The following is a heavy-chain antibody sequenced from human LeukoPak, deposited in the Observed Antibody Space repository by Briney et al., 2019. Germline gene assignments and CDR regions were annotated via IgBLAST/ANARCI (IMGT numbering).Heavy chain of an antibody. CDR2: ISYDGSNK. V-gene: IGHV3-30*01. Sequence: GRSLRLSCAASGFSFSSYAMPWVRQAPGKVLERVAVISYDGSNKYYADSVKGQFTISRDNSKNTLYLQLNSLRAEDTAVYYCARAVAVTVAGTRYWGQGTLVTVSS. CDR3: ARAVAVTVAGTRY. CDR1: GFSFSSYA. D-gene: IGHD6-19*01. J-gene: IGHJ4*02.